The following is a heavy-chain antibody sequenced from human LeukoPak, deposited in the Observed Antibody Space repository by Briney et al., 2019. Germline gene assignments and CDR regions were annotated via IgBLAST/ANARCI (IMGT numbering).Heavy chain of an antibody. CDR1: GGSISSSSYY. V-gene: IGHV4-39*07. Sequence: PSETLSLTCTVSGGSISSSSYYWGWIRQPPGKGLEWIGSIYYSGSTYYNPSLKSRVTISVDTSKNQFSLKLSSVTAADTAVYYCARYSYGSTGPFDYWGQGTLVTVSS. CDR3: ARYSYGSTGPFDY. J-gene: IGHJ4*02. CDR2: IYYSGST. D-gene: IGHD5-18*01.